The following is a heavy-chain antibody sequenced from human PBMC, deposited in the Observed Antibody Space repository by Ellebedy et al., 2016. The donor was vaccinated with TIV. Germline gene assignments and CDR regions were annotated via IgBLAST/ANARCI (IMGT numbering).Heavy chain of an antibody. CDR3: ARAIASPGGGMDV. J-gene: IGHJ6*02. Sequence: GGSLRLXXAASGFTFSSYAMSWVRQAPGKGLEWVSAISGSGGSTYYADSVKGRFTISRDNSKNTLYLQMNSLRAEDTAVYYCARAIASPGGGMDVWGQGTTVTVSS. CDR2: ISGSGGST. CDR1: GFTFSSYA. D-gene: IGHD6-13*01. V-gene: IGHV3-23*01.